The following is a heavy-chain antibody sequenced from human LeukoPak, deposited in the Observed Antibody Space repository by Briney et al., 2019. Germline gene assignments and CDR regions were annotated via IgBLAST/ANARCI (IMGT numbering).Heavy chain of an antibody. CDR1: GFTFSSYA. CDR2: IYYSGNT. J-gene: IGHJ4*02. CDR3: ARQTGSGLFILP. D-gene: IGHD3/OR15-3a*01. Sequence: GSLRLSCAVSGFTFSSYAMSWVRQPPGKGLEWIGSIYYSGNTYYNASLKSQVSISIDTSKNQFSLRLTSVTAADTAVYYCARQTGSGLFILPGGQGTLVTVSS. V-gene: IGHV4-39*01.